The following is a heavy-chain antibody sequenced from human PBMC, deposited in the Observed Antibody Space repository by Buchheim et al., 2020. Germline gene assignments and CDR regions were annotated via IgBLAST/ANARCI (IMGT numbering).Heavy chain of an antibody. CDR3: AREIAMWIQLWSFDY. CDR2: IWYDGSNK. D-gene: IGHD5-18*01. Sequence: QVQLVESGGGVVQPGRSLRLSCAASGFTFSSYGMHWVRQAPGKGLEWVAVIWYDGSNKYYADSVKGRFTISRDNSKNTLYLQMNGLRAEDTAVYYCAREIAMWIQLWSFDYWGQGTL. CDR1: GFTFSSYG. V-gene: IGHV3-33*01. J-gene: IGHJ4*02.